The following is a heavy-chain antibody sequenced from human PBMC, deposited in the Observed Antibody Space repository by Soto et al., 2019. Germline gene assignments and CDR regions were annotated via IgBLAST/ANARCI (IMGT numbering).Heavy chain of an antibody. D-gene: IGHD6-6*01. J-gene: IGHJ5*02. V-gene: IGHV1-2*04. Sequence: QVQLVQSGAEVKKPGASVKVSCKASGYTFTGYYMHWVRQAPGQGLEWMGWINPNSGGTNYAQKSQGWVTMARDTSISTAYMELSRLRSDDTAVYYCAREGLAARLGFDPWGQGTLVTVSS. CDR3: AREGLAARLGFDP. CDR1: GYTFTGYY. CDR2: INPNSGGT.